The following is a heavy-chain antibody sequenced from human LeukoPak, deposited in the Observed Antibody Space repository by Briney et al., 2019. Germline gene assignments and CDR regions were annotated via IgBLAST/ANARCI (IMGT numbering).Heavy chain of an antibody. CDR1: GFTFSSYA. V-gene: IGHV3-30-3*01. CDR2: ISYDGSNK. D-gene: IGHD2-15*01. CDR3: ARAGVVVAATGYYFDY. Sequence: GGSLRLSCAASGFTFSSYAMHWVRQAPGKGLEWVAVISYDGSNKYYADSVKGRFTISRDNSKNTLYLQMNSQRAVDTPVYNCARAGVVVAATGYYFDYWGQGTLVTVSS. J-gene: IGHJ4*02.